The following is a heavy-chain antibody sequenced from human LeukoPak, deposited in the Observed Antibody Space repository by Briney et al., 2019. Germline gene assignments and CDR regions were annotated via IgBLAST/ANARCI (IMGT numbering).Heavy chain of an antibody. CDR3: ARLYTSDIKYDY. CDR1: GGSFSGYY. CDR2: TNHSGST. V-gene: IGHV4-34*01. D-gene: IGHD6-6*01. J-gene: IGHJ4*02. Sequence: SETLSLTCAVYGGSFSGYYWSWIRQPPGKGLEWIGGTNHSGSTNYNPSLKSRVTISVDTSKNQFSLKLSSVTAADTAVYYCARLYTSDIKYDYWGQGTLVTVSS.